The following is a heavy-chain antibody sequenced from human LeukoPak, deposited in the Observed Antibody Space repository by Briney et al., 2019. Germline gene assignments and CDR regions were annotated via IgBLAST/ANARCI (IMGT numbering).Heavy chain of an antibody. CDR3: ARIGDYRSSDAFDV. V-gene: IGHV1-24*01. Sequence: ASVKVSCKVSGYTLTELSMHWVRQAPGKGLEWMGGFDPEDGETIYAQKFQGRVTMTEDTSTDTAYMELSSLRSEDTAVYYCARIGDYRSSDAFDVWGQGTLVTVSS. J-gene: IGHJ3*01. D-gene: IGHD6-13*01. CDR1: GYTLTELS. CDR2: FDPEDGET.